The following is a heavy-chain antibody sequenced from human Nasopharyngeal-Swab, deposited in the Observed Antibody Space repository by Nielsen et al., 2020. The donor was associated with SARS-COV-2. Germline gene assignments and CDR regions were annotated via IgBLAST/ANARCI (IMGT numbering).Heavy chain of an antibody. CDR2: IYPGDSDT. CDR1: GYSFTSYW. Sequence: GESLKISCKGSGYSFTSYWIGWVRQTPGKGLEWMGIIYPGDSDTRYSPSFQGQVTISADKSISTAYLQWSSLKASDTAMYYCARHVEVDCSGYYYAAGYWGQGTLVTVSS. V-gene: IGHV5-51*01. CDR3: ARHVEVDCSGYYYAAGY. D-gene: IGHD3-22*01. J-gene: IGHJ4*02.